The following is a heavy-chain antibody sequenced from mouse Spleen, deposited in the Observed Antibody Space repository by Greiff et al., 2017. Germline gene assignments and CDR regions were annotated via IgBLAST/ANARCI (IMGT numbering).Heavy chain of an antibody. CDR3: ARGDYDYDEVWFAY. Sequence: EVKLQQSGPVLVKPGASVKMSCKASGYTFTDYYMNWVKQSHGKSLEWIGVINPYNGGTSYNQKFKGKATLTVDKSSSTAYMELNSLTSEDSAVYYCARGDYDYDEVWFAYWGQGTLVTVSA. V-gene: IGHV1-19*01. J-gene: IGHJ3*01. D-gene: IGHD2-4*01. CDR2: INPYNGGT. CDR1: GYTFTDYY.